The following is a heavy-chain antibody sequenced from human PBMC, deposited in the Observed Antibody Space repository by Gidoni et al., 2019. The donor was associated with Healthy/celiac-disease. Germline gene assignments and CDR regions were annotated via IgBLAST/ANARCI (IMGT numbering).Heavy chain of an antibody. Sequence: QVQLQQWGAGLLKPSETLSLTCAVYGGSFSGYYWSWIRQPPGKGLEWIGEINHSGSTNYNPSLKSRVTISVDTSKNQFSLKLSSVTAADTAVYYCARGGDYYDSSDPYYYYGMDVWGQGTTVTVSS. CDR3: ARGGDYYDSSDPYYYYGMDV. CDR2: INHSGST. D-gene: IGHD3-22*01. CDR1: GGSFSGYY. J-gene: IGHJ6*02. V-gene: IGHV4-34*01.